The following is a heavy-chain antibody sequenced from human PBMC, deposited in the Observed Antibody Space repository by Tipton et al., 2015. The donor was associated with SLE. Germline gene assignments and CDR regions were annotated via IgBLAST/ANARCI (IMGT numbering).Heavy chain of an antibody. J-gene: IGHJ3*02. D-gene: IGHD5-24*01. CDR2: IFRSGNA. CDR3: ARGEMDVFDM. Sequence: LRLSCTVSGGSISSHYWSWIRRPPGKGLEWIGYIFRSGNAYYNPSLKSRVTISLDMSTNQFSLRLDSATAADTAVYYCARGEMDVFDMWGQGTVVSVSS. V-gene: IGHV4-59*11. CDR1: GGSISSHY.